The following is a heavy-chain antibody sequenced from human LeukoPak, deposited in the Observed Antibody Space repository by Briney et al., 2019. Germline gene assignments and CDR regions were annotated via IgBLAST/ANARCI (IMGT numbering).Heavy chain of an antibody. D-gene: IGHD6-19*01. CDR2: ISSSSSTI. CDR3: ARAGSGWQRNYFDY. Sequence: PGGSLRLSCAASGFTFSSYSMNWVRQAPGKGLEWVSYISSSSSTIYYADSVKGRFTISRDNAKNSLYLQMNSLRAEDTAVYYCARAGSGWQRNYFDYWGQGTLVTVSA. V-gene: IGHV3-48*01. J-gene: IGHJ4*02. CDR1: GFTFSSYS.